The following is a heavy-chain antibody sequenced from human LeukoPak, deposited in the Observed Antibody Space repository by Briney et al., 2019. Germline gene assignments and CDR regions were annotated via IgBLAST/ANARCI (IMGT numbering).Heavy chain of an antibody. CDR1: GGSISIGGYY. J-gene: IGHJ4*02. Sequence: SETLSLTCTVSGGSISIGGYYWSWIRQHPGKGQEWIGYIYYSGSTYYNPSLKSRVTISVDTSKNQFSLKLSSVTAADTAVYYCARASSAAGPFDYWGQGTLVTVSS. D-gene: IGHD6-13*01. V-gene: IGHV4-31*03. CDR3: ARASSAAGPFDY. CDR2: IYYSGST.